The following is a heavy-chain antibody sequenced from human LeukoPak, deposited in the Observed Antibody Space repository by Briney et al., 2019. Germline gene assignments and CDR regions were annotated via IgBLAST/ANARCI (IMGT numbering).Heavy chain of an antibody. Sequence: PGGSLRLSCAASGFTFSSYAMSWVRQAPGKGLEWVSAISGSGGSTYYADSVKGRFTISRDNSKNTLYLQMNSLRAEDTAVYYCARGGYDASYMDVWGKGTTVTISS. D-gene: IGHD3-3*01. CDR2: ISGSGGST. V-gene: IGHV3-23*01. CDR3: ARGGYDASYMDV. CDR1: GFTFSSYA. J-gene: IGHJ6*03.